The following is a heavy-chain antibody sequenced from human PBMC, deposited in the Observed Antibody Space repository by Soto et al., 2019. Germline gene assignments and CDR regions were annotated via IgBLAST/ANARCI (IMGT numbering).Heavy chain of an antibody. V-gene: IGHV3-23*01. CDR2: ISGSGGST. D-gene: IGHD3-10*01. CDR3: AKRKVLSSRITMVRGESGDAFDI. J-gene: IGHJ3*02. Sequence: GGSLRLSCAASGFTFSSYAMSWVRQAPGKGLEWVSAISGSGGSTYYADSVKGRFTISRDNSKNTLYLQMNSLRAEDTAVYYCAKRKVLSSRITMVRGESGDAFDIWGQGTMVTVSS. CDR1: GFTFSSYA.